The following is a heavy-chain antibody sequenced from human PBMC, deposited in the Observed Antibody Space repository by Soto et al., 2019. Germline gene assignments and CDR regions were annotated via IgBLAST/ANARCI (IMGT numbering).Heavy chain of an antibody. J-gene: IGHJ4*02. D-gene: IGHD1-1*01. V-gene: IGHV1-46*01. CDR3: ARDPHGAVTTILN. Sequence: QVQMVQSGAEVKKPGASVKISCKASGYTFTNYYIHWVRQAPGQGLEWMGIVNPSGYTSTLAQKFQGRLTMTNETSPTTGYMELGSLNSEDTGVYFFARDPHGAVTTILNLGQGTLVTVSS. CDR2: VNPSGYTS. CDR1: GYTFTNYY.